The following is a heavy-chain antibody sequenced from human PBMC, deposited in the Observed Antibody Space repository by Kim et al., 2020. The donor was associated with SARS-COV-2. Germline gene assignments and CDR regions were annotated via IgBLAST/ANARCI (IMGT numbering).Heavy chain of an antibody. V-gene: IGHV7-4-1*02. CDR2: INTNTGNP. CDR1: GYTFTSYA. J-gene: IGHJ6*03. D-gene: IGHD3-3*01. CDR3: ARAHVDTIFGVVINPYYYMDV. Sequence: ASVKVSCKASGYTFTSYAMNWVRQAPGQGLEWMGWINTNTGNPTYAQGFTGRFVFSLDTSVSTAYLQISSLKAEDTAVYYCARAHVDTIFGVVINPYYYMDVWGKGPRSPSP.